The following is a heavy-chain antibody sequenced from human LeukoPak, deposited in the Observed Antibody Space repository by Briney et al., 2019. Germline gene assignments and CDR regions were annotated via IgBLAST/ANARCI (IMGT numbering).Heavy chain of an antibody. V-gene: IGHV3-7*01. Sequence: PGGSLRLSCAASGFTFSSYWMSWVRQAPGKGLEWVANIKQDGSEKYYVDSVKGRFTISRDNAKNSLYLQMNSLRAEDTAVYYCARDRGWHDILTGYYGYWGQGTLVTVSS. CDR3: ARDRGWHDILTGYYGY. J-gene: IGHJ4*02. CDR1: GFTFSSYW. CDR2: IKQDGSEK. D-gene: IGHD3-9*01.